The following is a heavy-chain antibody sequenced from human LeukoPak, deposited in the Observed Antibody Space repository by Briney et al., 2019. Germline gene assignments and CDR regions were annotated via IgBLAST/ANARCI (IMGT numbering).Heavy chain of an antibody. D-gene: IGHD5-18*01. V-gene: IGHV1-69*05. CDR3: ARGYVDTAMGNHLLAD. CDR1: GGTFSSYA. CDR2: IIPIFGTA. J-gene: IGHJ4*02. Sequence: SVKVSCKASGGTFSSYAISWVRQAPGQGLEWMGGIIPIFGTANYAQKFQGRVTITTDESTSTAYMELSSLRSEDTAVYYCARGYVDTAMGNHLLADWGQGTLVTVSS.